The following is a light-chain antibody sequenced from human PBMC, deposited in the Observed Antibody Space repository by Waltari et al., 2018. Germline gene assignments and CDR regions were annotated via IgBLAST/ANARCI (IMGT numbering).Light chain of an antibody. J-gene: IGKJ4*01. V-gene: IGKV3-11*01. CDR3: QQRSNLLT. Sequence: EIVFTQSPATLSLSPGARATLSCRASQSVSSYLAWYQQKPGQAPRLLIYDASNRATGIPARFSGSGSGTDFTLTISSLEPEDFAVYYCQQRSNLLTFGGGTKVEIK. CDR2: DAS. CDR1: QSVSSY.